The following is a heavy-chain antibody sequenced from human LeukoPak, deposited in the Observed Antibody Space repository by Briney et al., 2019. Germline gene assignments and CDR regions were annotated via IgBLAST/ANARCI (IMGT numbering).Heavy chain of an antibody. CDR3: ARSWRTEVTAIYFYYYGMDV. CDR2: INHSGST. Sequence: PADTLTHTRADQDGAFGRNDWSWIRQLPGKRLEWIGEINHSGSTNYNPSLKSRVTISVDTSKNQFSLKLSSVTAADTAVYYCARSWRTEVTAIYFYYYGMDVWGQGTTVTVSS. J-gene: IGHJ6*02. V-gene: IGHV4-34*01. CDR1: DGAFGRND. D-gene: IGHD2-21*02.